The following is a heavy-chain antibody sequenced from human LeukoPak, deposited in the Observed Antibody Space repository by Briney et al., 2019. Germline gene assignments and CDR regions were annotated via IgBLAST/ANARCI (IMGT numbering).Heavy chain of an antibody. J-gene: IGHJ4*02. D-gene: IGHD2-21*02. CDR3: ARDIRMLTRARHIVVVTAADY. Sequence: ASVKVSCKASGYTFTSYAMNWVRQAPGQGLEWMGWINTNTGNPTYAQGFTGRFVFSLDTSVSTAYLQISSLKAEDTAVYYCARDIRMLTRARHIVVVTAADYWGQGTLVTVSS. V-gene: IGHV7-4-1*02. CDR1: GYTFTSYA. CDR2: INTNTGNP.